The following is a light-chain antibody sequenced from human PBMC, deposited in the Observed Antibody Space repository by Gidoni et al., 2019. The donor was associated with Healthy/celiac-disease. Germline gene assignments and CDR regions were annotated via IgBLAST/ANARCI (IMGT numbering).Light chain of an antibody. CDR1: QSVLYSSNNKNY. CDR2: WAS. V-gene: IGKV4-1*01. Sequence: DIVMTQSPDSLAVSLGERATINCKSSQSVLYSSNNKNYLAWYQQKSGQPPKLLIYWASTRESGVPDRFSGSGSGTDFTLTISSLQAEDVAVYYCQQYYSTPQTFXQGTKVEI. CDR3: QQYYSTPQT. J-gene: IGKJ1*01.